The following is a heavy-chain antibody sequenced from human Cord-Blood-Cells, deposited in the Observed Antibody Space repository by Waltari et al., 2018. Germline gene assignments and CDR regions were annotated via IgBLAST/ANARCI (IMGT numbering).Heavy chain of an antibody. CDR3: AKREAASSSFDY. CDR2: IWYDGSNK. Sequence: QVQLVESGGGVVQPGRSLRLSCAASGFPFSSYGMHWVRQAPGKGLEWVAVIWYDGSNKYYADSVKGRFTISRDNSKNTLYLQMNSLRAEDTAVYYCAKREAASSSFDYWGQGTLVTVSS. V-gene: IGHV3-33*06. J-gene: IGHJ4*02. D-gene: IGHD6-6*01. CDR1: GFPFSSYG.